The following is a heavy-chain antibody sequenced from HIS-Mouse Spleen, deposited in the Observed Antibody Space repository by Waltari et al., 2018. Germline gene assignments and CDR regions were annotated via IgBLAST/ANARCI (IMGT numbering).Heavy chain of an antibody. D-gene: IGHD1-7*01. Sequence: QVQLQQWGAGLLTPSETLSLTCAVYGGSFSGYYWSWSRQPPGKGLEWIGEINHSGSTNYNPSLKSRVTISVDTSKNQFSLKLSSVTAADTAVYYCAGYNWNYGTDYWGQGTLVTVSS. CDR2: INHSGST. CDR3: AGYNWNYGTDY. CDR1: GGSFSGYY. V-gene: IGHV4-34*01. J-gene: IGHJ4*02.